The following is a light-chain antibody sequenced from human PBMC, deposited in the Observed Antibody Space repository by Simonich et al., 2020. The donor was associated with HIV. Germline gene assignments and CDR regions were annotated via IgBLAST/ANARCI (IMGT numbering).Light chain of an antibody. Sequence: EIVMTQSPATLSVSPGERATLSCRASQSVTNNLAWYQQKPGQAPRLLIYGAYTRATGIPARFSVSGSGTEFTLTISSMQSEDFAVYYCQQYNDWPLYTFGQGTKLEIK. CDR3: QQYNDWPLYT. CDR2: GAY. J-gene: IGKJ2*01. V-gene: IGKV3-15*01. CDR1: QSVTNN.